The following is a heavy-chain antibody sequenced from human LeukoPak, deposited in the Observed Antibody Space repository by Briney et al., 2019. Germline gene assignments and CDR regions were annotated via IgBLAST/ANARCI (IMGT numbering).Heavy chain of an antibody. D-gene: IGHD1-1*01. V-gene: IGHV3-48*03. CDR1: GFTFSSYE. CDR3: ARDGGSWNDADLHS. Sequence: GGSLRLSCAASGFTFSSYEMNWVRQAPGKGLEWVSYISTGASTIYYADSVRGRFTISRDNANNSLYLQMDSLRVEDTAVYYCARDGGSWNDADLHSWGQGTLVTVSS. J-gene: IGHJ4*02. CDR2: ISTGASTI.